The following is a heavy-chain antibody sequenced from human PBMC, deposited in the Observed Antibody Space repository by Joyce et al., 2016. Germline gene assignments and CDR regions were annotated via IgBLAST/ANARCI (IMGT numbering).Heavy chain of an antibody. CDR1: GFIFREFR. CDR3: SRDDDDPFDY. V-gene: IGHV3-74*01. CDR2: SNKDGSST. D-gene: IGHD3-3*01. Sequence: EVQLVETGGALVQPGGSLRLSCEGSGFIFREFRLHWVRQVPGKSPVGIAYSNKDGSSTLYAESVKGRFSVSRDNTKNMLFLEMKSLRAEDTAVYYCSRDDDDPFDYWGRGTLVTVAS. J-gene: IGHJ4*02.